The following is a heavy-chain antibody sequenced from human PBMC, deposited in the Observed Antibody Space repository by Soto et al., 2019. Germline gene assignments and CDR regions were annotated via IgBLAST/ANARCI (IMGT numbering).Heavy chain of an antibody. J-gene: IGHJ6*02. CDR1: GCFISSSSYY. V-gene: IGHV4-39*01. D-gene: IGHD1-26*01. CDR3: ARPIVGATRGSLYGMDV. CDR2: IYYSGST. Sequence: PSGTLSLTCTVSGCFISSSSYYWGWVRQPPGEGLEWIGSIYYSGSTYYNPSLKSRVTISVDTSKNQFSLKLSSVTAADTAVYYCARPIVGATRGSLYGMDVWGQGTTVTVSS.